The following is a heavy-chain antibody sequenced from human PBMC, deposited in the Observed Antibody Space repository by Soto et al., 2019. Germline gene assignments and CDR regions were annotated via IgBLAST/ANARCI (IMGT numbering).Heavy chain of an antibody. CDR1: GASISSGAYY. CDR3: ARARGVVAYFDY. CDR2: IYYSGST. D-gene: IGHD3-3*01. V-gene: IGHV4-31*03. Sequence: SETLSLTCTVSGASISSGAYYWSWIRQHPWKGLEWIGYIYYSGSTFYNPSLESRLTISVDTSKNQFSLKLSSVTAADTAVYYCARARGVVAYFDYWGPGPLVTVSS. J-gene: IGHJ4*02.